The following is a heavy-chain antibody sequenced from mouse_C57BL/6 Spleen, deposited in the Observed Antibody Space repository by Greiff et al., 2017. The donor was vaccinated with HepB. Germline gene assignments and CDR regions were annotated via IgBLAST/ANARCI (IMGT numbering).Heavy chain of an antibody. Sequence: VQLQQSGPELVKPGASVKISCKASGYTFTDYYMNWVKQSHGKSLEWIGDINPNNGGTSYNQKFKGKATLTVDKSSSTAYMELRSLTSEDSAVYYGARTVVALDYWGQGTTLTVSS. CDR2: INPNNGGT. V-gene: IGHV1-26*01. D-gene: IGHD1-1*01. CDR1: GYTFTDYY. CDR3: ARTVVALDY. J-gene: IGHJ2*01.